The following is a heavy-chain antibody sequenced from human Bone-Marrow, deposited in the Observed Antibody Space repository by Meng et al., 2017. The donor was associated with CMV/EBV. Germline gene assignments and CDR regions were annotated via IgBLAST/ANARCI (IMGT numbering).Heavy chain of an antibody. V-gene: IGHV1-2*02. CDR2: INPNSGGT. Sequence: ASVKVSCKASGYTFTGYYMHWVRQAPGQGLEWMGWINPNSGGTNYAQKFQGRVTMPRDTSISTAYMELSRLRSDDTAVYYCASGRTSPLLWFGETRFDYWVQGTVVTVSS. CDR3: ASGRTSPLLWFGETRFDY. D-gene: IGHD3-10*01. CDR1: GYTFTGYY. J-gene: IGHJ4*02.